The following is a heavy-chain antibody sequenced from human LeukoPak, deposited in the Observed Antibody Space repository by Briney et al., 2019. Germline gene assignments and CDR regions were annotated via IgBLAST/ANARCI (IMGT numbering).Heavy chain of an antibody. CDR2: IDYSGST. CDR1: GGSISSSDYY. CDR3: ASTRIQLWSRSFPFDY. Sequence: SETLSLTCTVSGGSISSSDYYWGWIRQPPGQGLEWIGSIDYSGSTYSNPSLKSRVTISVDTSKNQFSLKLSSVTAAGTAVYYCASTRIQLWSRSFPFDYWGQGTLVTVSP. D-gene: IGHD5-18*01. V-gene: IGHV4-39*07. J-gene: IGHJ4*02.